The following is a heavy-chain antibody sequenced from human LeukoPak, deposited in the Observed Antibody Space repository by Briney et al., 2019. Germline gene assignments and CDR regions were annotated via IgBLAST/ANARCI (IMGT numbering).Heavy chain of an antibody. CDR3: ARRGVVEMR. D-gene: IGHD3-22*01. V-gene: IGHV4-39*01. Sequence: PSETLSLTCTVSGGSISSSSYYWGWIRQPPGKGLEWIGSIYYSGSTYYNPSLKSRVTISVDTSKNQFSLKLSSVTAADTAVYYCARRGVVEMRWGQGTLVTVSS. CDR1: GGSISSSSYY. J-gene: IGHJ4*02. CDR2: IYYSGST.